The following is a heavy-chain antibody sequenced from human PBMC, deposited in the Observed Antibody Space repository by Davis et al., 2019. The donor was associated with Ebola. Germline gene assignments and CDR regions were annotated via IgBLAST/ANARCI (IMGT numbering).Heavy chain of an antibody. J-gene: IGHJ4*02. CDR3: ARECGGNFDY. CDR2: IYSGGSP. Sequence: PGGSLRLSCAASGFTFSSYAMSWVRQAPGKGLEWVSVIYSGGSPYYADSVKGRFTISRDNSKNTLYLQMNSLRAEDTAVYYCARECGGNFDYWGQGTLVTVSS. D-gene: IGHD4-23*01. V-gene: IGHV3-66*01. CDR1: GFTFSSYA.